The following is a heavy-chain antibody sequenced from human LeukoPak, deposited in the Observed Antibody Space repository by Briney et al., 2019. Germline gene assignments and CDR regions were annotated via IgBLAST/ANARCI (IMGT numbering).Heavy chain of an antibody. CDR3: ARHGCNGVCYSPRDYYGMDV. J-gene: IGHJ6*02. V-gene: IGHV4-31*03. Sequence: SETLSLTCTVSGGSISSGGYYWSWIRQHPGKGLEWIGYIYYSGSTYYNPSLKSRVTISVDTSKNQFSLKLSSVTAADTAVYYCARHGCNGVCYSPRDYYGMDVWGQGTTVTVSS. CDR2: IYYSGST. D-gene: IGHD2-8*01. CDR1: GGSISSGGYY.